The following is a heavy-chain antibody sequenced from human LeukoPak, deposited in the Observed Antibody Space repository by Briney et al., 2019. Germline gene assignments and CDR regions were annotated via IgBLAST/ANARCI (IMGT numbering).Heavy chain of an antibody. CDR2: ISSSSSYI. D-gene: IGHD3-22*01. V-gene: IGHV3-21*01. Sequence: PGGSLRLSCAASGFTFSSYSMNWVRQAPGKGLEWVSSISSSSSYIYYADSVKGRFTISRDNAKNSLYLQMNSLRAEDTAVYYCARSHDSSGYYPGDAFDIWGQGTMVTVSS. CDR1: GFTFSSYS. CDR3: ARSHDSSGYYPGDAFDI. J-gene: IGHJ3*02.